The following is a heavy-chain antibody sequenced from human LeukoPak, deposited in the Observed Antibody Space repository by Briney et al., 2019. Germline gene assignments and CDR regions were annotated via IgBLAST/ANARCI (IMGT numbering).Heavy chain of an antibody. J-gene: IGHJ4*02. D-gene: IGHD1-1*01. CDR3: AREGQQLKHFDY. Sequence: GASVTVSCKASGNTFIGYWIHWVRQAPGQGLEWMGAINLRGDATIGAQKFQGRVTTTRDTSTSTVYIELSSLRSEDTAVYYCAREGQQLKHFDYWGQGTLVTVSS. V-gene: IGHV1-46*01. CDR2: INLRGDAT. CDR1: GNTFIGYW.